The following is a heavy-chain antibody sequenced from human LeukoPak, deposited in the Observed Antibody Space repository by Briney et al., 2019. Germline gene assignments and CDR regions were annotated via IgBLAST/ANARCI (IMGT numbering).Heavy chain of an antibody. V-gene: IGHV4-34*01. Sequence: SETLSLTCAVYGGSFSGYYWSWIRQPPGKGLEWIGEINHSGSTNYNPSLKSRVTISVDTSKNQFSLKLSSVTAADTAVYYCARRRRVAPPNWYFDLWGRGTLVTVSS. CDR1: GGSFSGYY. J-gene: IGHJ2*01. CDR3: ARRRRVAPPNWYFDL. CDR2: INHSGST. D-gene: IGHD2-15*01.